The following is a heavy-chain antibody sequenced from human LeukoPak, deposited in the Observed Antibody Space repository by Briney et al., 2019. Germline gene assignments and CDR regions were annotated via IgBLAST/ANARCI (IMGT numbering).Heavy chain of an antibody. CDR3: ANLPL. CDR2: ISYDGSNK. V-gene: IGHV3-30*18. Sequence: GRSLRLSCATSGFTFSNYGIHWVRQAPGKGLEWVAVISYDGSNKYYADSVKGRFTISRDNSKNTLYLQMNSLRPEDAAVYYCANLPLWGQGTLVTVSS. J-gene: IGHJ4*02. CDR1: GFTFSNYG.